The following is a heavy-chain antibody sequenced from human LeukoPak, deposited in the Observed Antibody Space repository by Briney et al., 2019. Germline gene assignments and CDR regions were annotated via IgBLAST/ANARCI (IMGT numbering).Heavy chain of an antibody. CDR3: ARQVGPDY. CDR1: GFTFRNYA. V-gene: IGHV3-23*01. Sequence: PGGSLRLSCAASGFTFRNYAMAWFRQAPGEGLEWVSAISGSGANRYFADSVKGRFTISRDNSRNALYLQMNSLRAGDTAVYFCARQVGPDYWGQGTLVTVSS. CDR2: ISGSGANR. J-gene: IGHJ4*02.